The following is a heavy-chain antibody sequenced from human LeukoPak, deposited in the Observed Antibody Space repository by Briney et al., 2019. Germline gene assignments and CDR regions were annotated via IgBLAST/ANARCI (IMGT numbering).Heavy chain of an antibody. CDR1: GFTFGDYA. J-gene: IGHJ4*02. CDR3: TRGIRGDIVVVPAAMHY. CDR2: IRSKAYGGTT. Sequence: GSLRLSCTASGFTFGDYAMSWVRQAPGKGLEWVGFIRSKAYGGTTEYAASVKGRFTISRDDSKSIDYLQMNSLKTEDTAVYYCTRGIRGDIVVVPAAMHYWGQGTLVTVSS. D-gene: IGHD2-2*01. V-gene: IGHV3-49*04.